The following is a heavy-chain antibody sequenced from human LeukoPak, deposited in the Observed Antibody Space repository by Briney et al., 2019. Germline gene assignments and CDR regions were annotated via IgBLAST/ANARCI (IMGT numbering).Heavy chain of an antibody. D-gene: IGHD2-15*01. CDR3: ARDKGYCSGGSCYEDVYFDH. Sequence: ASVKVSCKASGYTFTSYGISWVRQAPGQGLEWMGWISAYNGNTNYAQKLQGRVTMTTDTSTSTAYMELRSLRSDDTAVYYCARDKGYCSGGSCYEDVYFDHWGQGTLVTVSS. J-gene: IGHJ4*02. V-gene: IGHV1-18*01. CDR2: ISAYNGNT. CDR1: GYTFTSYG.